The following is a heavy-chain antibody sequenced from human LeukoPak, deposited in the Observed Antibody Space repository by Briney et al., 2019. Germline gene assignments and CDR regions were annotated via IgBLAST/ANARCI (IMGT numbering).Heavy chain of an antibody. D-gene: IGHD5-18*01. CDR1: GFTFSSYG. CDR3: ARQYISGQWYFDY. V-gene: IGHV3-30*19. CDR2: ISSDGSCK. J-gene: IGHJ4*02. Sequence: GGSLRLSCAASGFTFSSYGMHWVRQAPGKGLEWVAVISSDGSCKYYADSVKGRFTISRDNSKNTLYLQMNSLIPEDTAVYYCARQYISGQWYFDYWGQGTLVTVSS.